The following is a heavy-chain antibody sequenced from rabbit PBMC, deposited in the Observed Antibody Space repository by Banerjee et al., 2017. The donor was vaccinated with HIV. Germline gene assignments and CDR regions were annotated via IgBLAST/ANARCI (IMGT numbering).Heavy chain of an antibody. CDR2: IVAGKGNT. D-gene: IGHD4-1*01. CDR3: ARNIRYYSSGWDL. J-gene: IGHJ4*01. V-gene: IGHV1S7*01. Sequence: QLKETGGGLVQPGGSLTLSCKASGFDFSSYWMSWVRQAPGKGLEWIGIIVAGKGNTYYASWVNGRFTISSDNAQNTVFLQVTSLTAADTATYFCARNIRYYSSGWDLWGPGTLVTVS. CDR1: GFDFSSYW.